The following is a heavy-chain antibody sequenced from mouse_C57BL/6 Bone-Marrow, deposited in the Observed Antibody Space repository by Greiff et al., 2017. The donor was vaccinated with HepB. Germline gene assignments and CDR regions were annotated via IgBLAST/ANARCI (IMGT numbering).Heavy chain of an antibody. CDR3: ARTTVVAPGFAY. CDR2: IHPNSGST. V-gene: IGHV1-64*01. Sequence: QVQLKQPGAELVKPGASVKLSCKASGYTFTSYWMHWVKQRPGQGLEWIGMIHPNSGSTNYNEKFKSKATLTVDKSSSTAYMQLSSLTSEDSAVYYCARTTVVAPGFAYWGQGTLVTVSA. D-gene: IGHD1-1*01. J-gene: IGHJ3*01. CDR1: GYTFTSYW.